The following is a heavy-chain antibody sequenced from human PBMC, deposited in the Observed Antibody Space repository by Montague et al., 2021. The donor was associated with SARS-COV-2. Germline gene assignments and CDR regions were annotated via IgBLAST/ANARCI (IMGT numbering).Heavy chain of an antibody. V-gene: IGHV4-39*01. CDR3: ARQGRISMVRLNWFDP. Sequence: SETLSLTCTVSGGSISSSSYYWGWICQPPGKGLEWIGSIYYSGSTYYNPSLKSRVTISVDTSKNQFSLKLSSVTAADTAVYYCARQGRISMVRLNWFDPWGQGTLVTVSS. CDR2: IYYSGST. D-gene: IGHD3-10*01. CDR1: GGSISSSSYY. J-gene: IGHJ5*02.